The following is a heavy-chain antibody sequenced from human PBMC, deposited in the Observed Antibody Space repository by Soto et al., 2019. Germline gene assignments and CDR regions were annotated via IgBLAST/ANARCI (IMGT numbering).Heavy chain of an antibody. V-gene: IGHV4-31*03. Sequence: QVQLQESGPGLVKPSQTLSLTCTVSGGSISSNIYYWTWIRQRPGKGLEWIGYIYYSGGTSYSPSLKSRVTISVDTSKSQFSLKLTSVTAADTAVYYCARATDYGSGNLNFDYWGQGTLVSVSS. J-gene: IGHJ4*02. CDR3: ARATDYGSGNLNFDY. CDR1: GGSISSNIYY. CDR2: IYYSGGT. D-gene: IGHD3-10*01.